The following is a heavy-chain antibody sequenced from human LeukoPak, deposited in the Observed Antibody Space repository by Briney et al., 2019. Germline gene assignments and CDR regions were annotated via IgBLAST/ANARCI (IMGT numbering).Heavy chain of an antibody. V-gene: IGHV3-30*18. Sequence: GRSLRLSCAASGFTFSSYGMHWVRQAPGKGLEWVAVISYDGSNKYYADSVKGRFTISRDNSKNTLYLQMNSLRAEDTAVYYCAKPIVGATTDAFDIWGQGTMVTVSS. CDR1: GFTFSSYG. D-gene: IGHD1-26*01. CDR3: AKPIVGATTDAFDI. CDR2: ISYDGSNK. J-gene: IGHJ3*02.